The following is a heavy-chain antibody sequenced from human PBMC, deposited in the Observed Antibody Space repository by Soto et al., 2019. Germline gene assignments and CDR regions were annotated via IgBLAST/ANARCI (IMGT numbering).Heavy chain of an antibody. CDR2: IFSDGIT. CDR1: GGSIRRSGNY. J-gene: IGHJ1*01. V-gene: IGHV4-39*02. D-gene: IGHD6-19*01. CDR3: VRDSGAVAGKVDYSQH. Sequence: PWGALYLILNDSGGSIRRSGNYWGWIRRPPGKGLEWIGSIFSDGITYHNPSLKGRVTLSVELSESQLSLKLSSVTAADAAIYYCVRDSGAVAGKVDYSQHWGPGTQVTVSS.